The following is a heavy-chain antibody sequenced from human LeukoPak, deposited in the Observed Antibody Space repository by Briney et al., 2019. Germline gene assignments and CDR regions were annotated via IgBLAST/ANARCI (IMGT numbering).Heavy chain of an antibody. J-gene: IGHJ4*02. CDR3: ARGGGYGSGPH. CDR1: GYTFISYY. Sequence: ASVKVSCKASGYTFISYYMSWVRQAPGQGLEWMGIINPSGGGTTYTQKFQGRVTMTRDTSTKTVYMELSSLRPEDTAVYYCARGGGYGSGPHWGQGTLVTVSS. D-gene: IGHD3-10*01. CDR2: INPSGGGT. V-gene: IGHV1-46*01.